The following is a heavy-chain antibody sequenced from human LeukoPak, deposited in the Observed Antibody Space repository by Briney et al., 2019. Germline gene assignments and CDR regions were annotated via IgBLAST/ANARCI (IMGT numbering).Heavy chain of an antibody. CDR3: ATDSPLATTVTDLLATNLAFDI. V-gene: IGHV1-24*01. CDR1: GYTLTELS. Sequence: ASVKVSCKVSGYTLTELSMHWVRQAPGKGLEWMGGFDPEDGETIYAQKFQGRVTMTEDTSTDTAYMELSSLRSEDTAVYYCATDSPLATTVTDLLATNLAFDIWGQGTMVTVFS. J-gene: IGHJ3*02. CDR2: FDPEDGET. D-gene: IGHD4-17*01.